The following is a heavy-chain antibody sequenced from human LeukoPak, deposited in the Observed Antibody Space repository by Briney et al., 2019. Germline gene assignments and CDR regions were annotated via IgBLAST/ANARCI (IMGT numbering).Heavy chain of an antibody. J-gene: IGHJ6*02. CDR3: ARVSGRYYYGMDV. V-gene: IGHV4-30-4*01. Sequence: SQTLSLTCAVSGGAIVSGDYSWSWIRQAPGRGLEWIGCIYYSGTTHYNPSLKSRGTISLDTSKNQFSLKLTSVTAADTAVYYCARVSGRYYYGMDVWGQGTTATVSS. CDR1: GGAIVSGDYS. D-gene: IGHD6-25*01. CDR2: IYYSGTT.